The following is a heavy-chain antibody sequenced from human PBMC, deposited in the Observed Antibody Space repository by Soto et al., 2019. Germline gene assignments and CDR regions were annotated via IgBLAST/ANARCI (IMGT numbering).Heavy chain of an antibody. CDR2: IKSKTDGGTT. V-gene: IGHV3-15*01. CDR3: ARDDQWEVVEYYYYGMDV. D-gene: IGHD1-26*01. J-gene: IGHJ6*02. CDR1: GSTFTNAW. Sequence: PGGSLRLSCAASGSTFTNAWMSWVRQAPGKGLEWVARIKSKTDGGTTDYAAPVKGRFTISRDNSKNTLYLQMDSLRAEDTAVYYCARDDQWEVVEYYYYGMDVWGQGTTVTVSS.